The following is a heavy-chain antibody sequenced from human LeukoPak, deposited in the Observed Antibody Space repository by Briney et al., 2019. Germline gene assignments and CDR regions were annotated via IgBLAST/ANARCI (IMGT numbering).Heavy chain of an antibody. V-gene: IGHV1-69*04. CDR1: GGTFSSYA. Sequence: ASVKVSCKASGGTFSSYAISWVRQAPGQGLEWMGRIIPILGIANYAQKFQGRVTIIADKSTSTAYMELSSLRSEDTAVYYCARDYGGAAAGDYWGQGTLVTVSS. CDR3: ARDYGGAAAGDY. CDR2: IIPILGIA. J-gene: IGHJ4*02. D-gene: IGHD6-13*01.